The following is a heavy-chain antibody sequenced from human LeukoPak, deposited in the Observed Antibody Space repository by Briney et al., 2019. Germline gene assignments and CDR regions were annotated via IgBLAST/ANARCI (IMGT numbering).Heavy chain of an antibody. CDR3: ARSPYSGSYYDEYYYMDV. CDR1: GYTFTGYY. D-gene: IGHD1-26*01. V-gene: IGHV1-2*02. J-gene: IGHJ6*03. Sequence: ASVKVSCKASGYTFTGYYMHWVRQAPGQGLEWMGWINPNSGGTNYAQKFQGRVTMTRDTSISTAYMELSRLRSDDTAVYYCARSPYSGSYYDEYYYMDVWGKGTTVTVSS. CDR2: INPNSGGT.